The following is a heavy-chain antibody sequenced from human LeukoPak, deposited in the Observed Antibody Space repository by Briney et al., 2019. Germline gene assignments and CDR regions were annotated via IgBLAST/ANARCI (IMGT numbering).Heavy chain of an antibody. CDR3: AKDLSSSGFRIDY. V-gene: IGHV3-23*01. J-gene: IGHJ4*02. CDR1: GFTFSSHA. Sequence: PGGSLRLSCAASGFTFSSHAMRWVRQAAGKGLEWVSTISDSGFSTYYAGSVKGRFSISRDNSKNTLYMQMNSLRAGDTSVYYCAKDLSSSGFRIDYWGQGTLVTVSS. D-gene: IGHD6-19*01. CDR2: ISDSGFST.